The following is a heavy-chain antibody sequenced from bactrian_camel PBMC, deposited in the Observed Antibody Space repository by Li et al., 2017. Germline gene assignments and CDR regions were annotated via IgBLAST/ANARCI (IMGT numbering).Heavy chain of an antibody. D-gene: IGHD1*01. J-gene: IGHJ4*01. CDR1: GFTFDDSD. Sequence: HVQLVESGGGSVQAGETLRLSCTASGFTFDDSDVGWYRQAPGNECELVSFIRSGGSVYYDDSVMGRFTISRDNGRNTVYLQMNSLKPEDTAMYYCAAVLAAHSPSYWGQGTQVTVS. CDR3: AAVLAAHSPSY. CDR2: IRSGGSV. V-gene: IGHV3S60*01.